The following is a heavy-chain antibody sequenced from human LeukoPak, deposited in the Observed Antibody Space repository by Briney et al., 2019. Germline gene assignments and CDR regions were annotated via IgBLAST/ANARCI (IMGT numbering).Heavy chain of an antibody. CDR3: ARVGALSSSWLLY. Sequence: GGSLRLSCAASGFTFSSYEVNWVRQAPGKGLEWVSSISRSATTIYYADSVKGRFTISRDNAKNSLYLQMNSLRAEDTAVYFCARVGALSSSWLLYWGQGTLVTVSS. D-gene: IGHD6-13*01. J-gene: IGHJ4*02. CDR1: GFTFSSYE. V-gene: IGHV3-48*03. CDR2: ISRSATTI.